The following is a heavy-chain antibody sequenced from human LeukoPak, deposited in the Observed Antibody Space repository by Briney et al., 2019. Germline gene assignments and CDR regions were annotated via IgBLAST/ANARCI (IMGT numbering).Heavy chain of an antibody. D-gene: IGHD3-10*01. Sequence: PGGSLRLSCAASGFMFRNHAMNLVRQAPGQGLEWVAGVSASGGSTFNIDSVKGRFSISRDNSKNTLYLEMNSLRPEDTALYYCPKSLGNQGVIDYWGQGTLVTVSS. CDR2: VSASGGST. CDR1: GFMFRNHA. CDR3: PKSLGNQGVIDY. V-gene: IGHV3-23*01. J-gene: IGHJ4*02.